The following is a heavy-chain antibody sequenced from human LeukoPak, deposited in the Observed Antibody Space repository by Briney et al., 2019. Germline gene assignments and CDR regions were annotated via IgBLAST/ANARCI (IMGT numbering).Heavy chain of an antibody. D-gene: IGHD3-16*01. Sequence: SQTLSLTCTVSGGSISSGSYYWSWIRQPAGKGLEWIGRIYTSGSTNYNPSLKSRVTISVDTSKNQFSLKLSSVTAADTAVYYCARGITIGKDNWFDPWGQGTLVTVSS. V-gene: IGHV4-61*02. CDR2: IYTSGST. J-gene: IGHJ5*02. CDR1: GGSISSGSYY. CDR3: ARGITIGKDNWFDP.